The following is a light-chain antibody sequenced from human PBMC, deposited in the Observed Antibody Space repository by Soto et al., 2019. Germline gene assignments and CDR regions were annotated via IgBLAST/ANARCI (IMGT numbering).Light chain of an antibody. CDR3: HRRQSWPRT. CDR1: QALNTR. Sequence: EIVLTQSPATLSAFPGDRVTLSCRASQALNTRLAWYQHKPGQAPRLLIYLTSNRAAGVPSRFSAWGSETDFTLTISDVQPEDFAVYYCHRRQSWPRTFGQGTKVDIK. CDR2: LTS. J-gene: IGKJ1*01. V-gene: IGKV3-11*01.